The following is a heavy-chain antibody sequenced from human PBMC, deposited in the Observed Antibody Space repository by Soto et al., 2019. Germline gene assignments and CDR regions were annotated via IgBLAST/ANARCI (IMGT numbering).Heavy chain of an antibody. V-gene: IGHV3-30*18. CDR3: AKDLVYGLRRPHYYGMDV. CDR2: ISYDGSNK. D-gene: IGHD3-9*01. CDR1: GFTFSSYG. J-gene: IGHJ6*02. Sequence: QVQLVESGGGVVQPGRSLRLSCAASGFTFSSYGMHWVRQAPGKGLEWVAVISYDGSNKYYADSVKGRFTISRDNSKNTLYLQMNSLRAEDTAVYYCAKDLVYGLRRPHYYGMDVWGQGTTVTVSS.